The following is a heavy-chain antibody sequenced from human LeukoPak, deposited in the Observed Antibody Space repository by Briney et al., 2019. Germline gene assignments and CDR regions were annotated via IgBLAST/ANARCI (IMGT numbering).Heavy chain of an antibody. CDR2: ISSNGGST. CDR1: GFTFSSYA. J-gene: IGHJ4*02. CDR3: VKGYYDSSGYPFDY. V-gene: IGHV3-64D*06. D-gene: IGHD3-22*01. Sequence: GGSLRLSCSASGFTFSSYAMHWVRQAPGKGLEYVSAISSNGGSTYYADSVKGRFTISRDNSKNTLYLQMSSLRAEDTAVYYCVKGYYDSSGYPFDYWDQGTLVTVSS.